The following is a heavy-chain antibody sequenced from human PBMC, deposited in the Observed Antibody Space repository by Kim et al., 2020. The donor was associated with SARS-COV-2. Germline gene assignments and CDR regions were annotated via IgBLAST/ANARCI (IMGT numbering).Heavy chain of an antibody. CDR2: ISSSSSYI. D-gene: IGHD2-21*02. J-gene: IGHJ4*02. V-gene: IGHV3-21*01. Sequence: GGSLRLSCAASGFTFSSYSMNWVRQAPGKGLEWVSSISSSSSYIYYADSVKGRFTISRDNAKNSLYLQMNSLRAEDTAVYYCARVAEGYCGGDCYPIDYWGQGTLVTVSS. CDR3: ARVAEGYCGGDCYPIDY. CDR1: GFTFSSYS.